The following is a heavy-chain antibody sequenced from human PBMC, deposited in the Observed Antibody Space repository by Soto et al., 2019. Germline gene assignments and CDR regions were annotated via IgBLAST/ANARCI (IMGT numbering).Heavy chain of an antibody. CDR1: GYTLTELS. V-gene: IGHV1-24*01. Sequence: ASVKVSCKVSGYTLTELSMHWVRQAPGKGLEWMGGFDPEHDETIYAKKFQGRITMTEDTSTHTAYMELSSLESEDTAVYYCVTGVDTGSSYYYMDVWGKGTTVTVSS. CDR3: VTGVDTGSSYYYMDV. CDR2: FDPEHDET. J-gene: IGHJ6*03. D-gene: IGHD2-15*01.